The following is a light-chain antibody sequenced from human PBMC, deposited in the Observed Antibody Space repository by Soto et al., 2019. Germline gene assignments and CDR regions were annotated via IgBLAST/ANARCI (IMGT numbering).Light chain of an antibody. CDR3: QQYGTSEII. CDR2: GTS. CDR1: QSLANSF. V-gene: IGKV3-20*01. J-gene: IGKJ5*01. Sequence: VWTQSPGILSLSPGERAALACRASQSLANSFIAWYQQKPGQAPRLLIYGTSSRASGIPDRFSGSGSGTDFTLTISRLETEDFAVFYCQQYGTSEIIFGQGTRLEIK.